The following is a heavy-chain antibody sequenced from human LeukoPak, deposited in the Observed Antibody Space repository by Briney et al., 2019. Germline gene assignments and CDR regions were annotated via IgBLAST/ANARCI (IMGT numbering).Heavy chain of an antibody. V-gene: IGHV3-23*01. J-gene: IGHJ4*02. D-gene: IGHD1-26*01. CDR3: AKVWWELPKPYFDY. CDR1: GFTFSSYA. Sequence: GGSLRLSCAASGFTFSSYAMSWVRQAPGKGLEWVSAISGSGGSTYYADSVKGRFTTSRDNSKNTLYLQMNSLRAEDTAVYYCAKVWWELPKPYFDYWGQGTLVTVSS. CDR2: ISGSGGST.